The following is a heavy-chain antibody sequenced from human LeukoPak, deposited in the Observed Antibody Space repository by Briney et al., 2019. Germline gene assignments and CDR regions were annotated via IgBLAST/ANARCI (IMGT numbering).Heavy chain of an antibody. CDR2: INAGNGNT. J-gene: IGHJ4*02. V-gene: IGHV1-3*01. Sequence: AASVKVSCKASGYTFTSYAIHWVRQAPGQRLEWMGWINAGNGNTKYSQKFQGRVTITRDTSASTAYMELSSLRSEGTAVYYCARDRHSSFVDTATLDYWGQGTLVTVSS. D-gene: IGHD5-18*01. CDR3: ARDRHSSFVDTATLDY. CDR1: GYTFTSYA.